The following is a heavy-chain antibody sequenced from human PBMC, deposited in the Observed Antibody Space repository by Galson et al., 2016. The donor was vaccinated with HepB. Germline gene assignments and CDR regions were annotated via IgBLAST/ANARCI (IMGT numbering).Heavy chain of an antibody. CDR1: RFIFYSYT. CDR2: ISGSGGTT. CDR3: AKWGYDSGGNYLDH. V-gene: IGHV3-23*01. D-gene: IGHD3-22*01. J-gene: IGHJ4*02. Sequence: SLRLSCAASRFIFYSYTMSWVRQVPGKGLDWISTISGSGGTTYYADSVKGRFTISRDNSKNTLFLQMNSLRAEDTAIYYCAKWGYDSGGNYLDHWGQGTLVTVSS.